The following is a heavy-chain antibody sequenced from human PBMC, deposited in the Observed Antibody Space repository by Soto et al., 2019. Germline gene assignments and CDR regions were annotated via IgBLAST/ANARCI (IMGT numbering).Heavy chain of an antibody. D-gene: IGHD1-26*01. Sequence: PSQTLSLTCVITGDSVSSNSAGWSWVRQSPSRGLEWLGRTYYRSKWYYEYAVSVRGRITINPDTSKNQYSLQLNSVTPEDTAVYFCARGEQYSGRIFDYWGQGTLVPVSP. CDR1: GDSVSSNSAG. V-gene: IGHV6-1*01. J-gene: IGHJ5*01. CDR3: ARGEQYSGRIFDY. CDR2: TYYRSKWYY.